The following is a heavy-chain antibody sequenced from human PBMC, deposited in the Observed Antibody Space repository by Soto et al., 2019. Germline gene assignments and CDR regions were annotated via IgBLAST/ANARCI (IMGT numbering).Heavy chain of an antibody. CDR2: VSYDGDNE. Sequence: PGGSLRLSCAASGFTFSNYAMHWVRQAPGKGLEWVAIVSYDGDNEYYADSVRGRFFISRDSSKNTVSLEMTSLRAEDTAVYYCAKGGRQWLVTSDFNYWGQGALVTRLL. V-gene: IGHV3-30*18. D-gene: IGHD6-19*01. CDR3: AKGGRQWLVTSDFNY. CDR1: GFTFSNYA. J-gene: IGHJ4*02.